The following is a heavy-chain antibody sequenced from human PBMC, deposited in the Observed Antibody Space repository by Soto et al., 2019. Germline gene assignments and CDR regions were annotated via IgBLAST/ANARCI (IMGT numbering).Heavy chain of an antibody. D-gene: IGHD6-6*01. CDR2: VYWNDAK. Sequence: SGPTLVNPTQTLTLTCTFSGFSLSTSQVGVGWIRQPPGKALEWLAHVYWNDAKYYSLSLKTRLTITKNTSKNQVVLTMTNMDPVDTATYYCAHRPGSSSLWGQGTLVTVSS. J-gene: IGHJ4*02. CDR3: AHRPGSSSL. V-gene: IGHV2-5*01. CDR1: GFSLSTSQVG.